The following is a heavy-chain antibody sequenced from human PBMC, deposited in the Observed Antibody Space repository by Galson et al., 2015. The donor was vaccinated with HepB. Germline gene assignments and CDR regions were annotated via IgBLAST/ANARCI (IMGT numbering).Heavy chain of an antibody. Sequence: SVKVSCKASGGTFRSHTVSWVRQAPGQGLEWMGRIIPLLGIDNYAQKFQGSFTVTADESTTIVYMEMSSLRSEDTAVYYCARHRDPGSLWFGEPNAFDIWGQGTMVTVSS. J-gene: IGHJ3*02. CDR2: IIPLLGID. V-gene: IGHV1-69*02. CDR1: GGTFRSHT. CDR3: ARHRDPGSLWFGEPNAFDI. D-gene: IGHD3-10*01.